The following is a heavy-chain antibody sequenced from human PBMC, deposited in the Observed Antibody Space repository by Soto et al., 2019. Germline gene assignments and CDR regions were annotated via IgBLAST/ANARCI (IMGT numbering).Heavy chain of an antibody. CDR3: AKDISGYSYAYYYYYYGMDV. CDR2: ISYDGSNK. V-gene: IGHV3-30*18. Sequence: GGSLRLSCAASGFTFSSYGMHWVRQAPGKGLEWVAVISYDGSNKYYADSVKGRFTISRDNSKNTLYLQMNSLRAEDTAVYYCAKDISGYSYAYYYYYYGMDVWGQGTTVTSP. D-gene: IGHD5-18*01. CDR1: GFTFSSYG. J-gene: IGHJ6*02.